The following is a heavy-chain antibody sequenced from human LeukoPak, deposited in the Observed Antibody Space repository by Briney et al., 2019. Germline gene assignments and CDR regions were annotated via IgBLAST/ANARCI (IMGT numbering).Heavy chain of an antibody. Sequence: SETLSLTCTVSGGSISTYQWSWVRQPPGKGLEWIGNIYKSGSTNYNPSLKRRATMSVDTAKKQFSLRLSSVTAADTAVYYCARDGPQWLAAFDYWGQGALVTVSS. CDR1: GGSISTYQ. CDR2: IYKSGST. CDR3: ARDGPQWLAAFDY. V-gene: IGHV4-59*01. J-gene: IGHJ4*02. D-gene: IGHD6-19*01.